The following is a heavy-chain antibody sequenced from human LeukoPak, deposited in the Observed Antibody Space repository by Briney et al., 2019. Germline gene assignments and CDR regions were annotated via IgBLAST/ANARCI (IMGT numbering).Heavy chain of an antibody. CDR1: GFTFSSYS. J-gene: IGHJ4*02. D-gene: IGHD6-6*01. CDR2: ISSSSSYI. V-gene: IGHV3-21*04. Sequence: GGSLRLSCAASGFTFSSYSMNWVRQAPGKGLEWVSSISSSSSYIYYADSVKGRFTISRDNAKNSLYLQMNSLRAEDTAVYYCARETQSSSSKGSFDYWGQGTLVTVSS. CDR3: ARETQSSSSKGSFDY.